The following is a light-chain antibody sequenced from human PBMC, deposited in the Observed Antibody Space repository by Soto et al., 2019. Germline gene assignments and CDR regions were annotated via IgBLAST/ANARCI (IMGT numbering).Light chain of an antibody. CDR1: SSDVGSYNL. V-gene: IGLV2-23*01. J-gene: IGLJ2*01. CDR2: EGS. CDR3: CSFALGSTLI. Sequence: QSALTQPASVSGSPGQSITISCTGTSSDVGSYNLVSWYQQYPDKAPKLIIYEGSKRPSGVSNRFSGSKSGNTASLTISGFQAEDEADYYCCSFALGSTLIFGGGTKVTVL.